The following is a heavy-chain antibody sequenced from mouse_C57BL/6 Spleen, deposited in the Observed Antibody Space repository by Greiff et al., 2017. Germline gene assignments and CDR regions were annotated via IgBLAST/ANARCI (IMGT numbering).Heavy chain of an antibody. V-gene: IGHV1-69*01. D-gene: IGHD1-1*01. CDR2: IDPSNSYT. CDR1: GYTFTSYW. J-gene: IGHJ3*01. Sequence: QVQLQQPGAELVMPGASVKLSCKASGYTFTSYWMHWVKQRPGQGLEWIGEIDPSNSYTNYNQKFKGKSTLTVDKSSSTAYMQLRSLTSEDSAFYDCARLRYYGSSYSWFAYWGQGTLVTVSA. CDR3: ARLRYYGSSYSWFAY.